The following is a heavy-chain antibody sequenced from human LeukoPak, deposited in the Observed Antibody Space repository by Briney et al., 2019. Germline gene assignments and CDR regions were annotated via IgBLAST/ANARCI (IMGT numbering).Heavy chain of an antibody. D-gene: IGHD2-2*01. CDR2: FDPEDGET. CDR3: ATLPSPQEDIVVVPAAMNPYYFDY. Sequence: ASVKVSCKVSGYTLTELSMLWVRQAPGKGLEWMGGFDPEDGETIYAQKFQGRVTMTEDTSTDTAYMELSSLRSEDTAVYYCATLPSPQEDIVVVPAAMNPYYFDYWGQGTLVTVSS. CDR1: GYTLTELS. V-gene: IGHV1-24*01. J-gene: IGHJ4*02.